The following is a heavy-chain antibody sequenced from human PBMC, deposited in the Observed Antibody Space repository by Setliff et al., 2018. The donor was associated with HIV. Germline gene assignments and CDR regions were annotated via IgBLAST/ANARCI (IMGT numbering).Heavy chain of an antibody. CDR3: ARGRWDRRYYDSSGYVYGMDV. D-gene: IGHD3-22*01. CDR1: GFSIGSRYY. Sequence: SETLSLTCDVSGFSIGSRYYWGWIRQSPGKGLEWIGNIYHTGSSYYNPSLNDRATISLDTSKNQFSLKLSSVTAADTAVYYCARGRWDRRYYDSSGYVYGMDVWGQGTTVTVSS. J-gene: IGHJ6*02. CDR2: IYHTGSS. V-gene: IGHV4-38-2*01.